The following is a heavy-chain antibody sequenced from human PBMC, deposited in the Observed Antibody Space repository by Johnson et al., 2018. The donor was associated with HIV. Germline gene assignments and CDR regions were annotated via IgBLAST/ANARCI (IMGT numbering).Heavy chain of an antibody. CDR1: GFSFSSYG. J-gene: IGHJ3*02. CDR3: ASGVDAFDI. Sequence: QVQLVESGGGVVQPGRSLRLSCAASGFSFSSYGMHWVRQAPGKGLEWVAVISYDESNKYYVDSVKGRFTVSRDNSKNTLYLQMNRLRAEDSALYFCASGVDAFDIWGQGTMVTVSS. CDR2: ISYDESNK. V-gene: IGHV3-30*03. D-gene: IGHD3-16*01.